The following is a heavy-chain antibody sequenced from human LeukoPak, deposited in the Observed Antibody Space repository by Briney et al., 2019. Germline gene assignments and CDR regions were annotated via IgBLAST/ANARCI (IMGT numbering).Heavy chain of an antibody. CDR2: ISSSSNYI. D-gene: IGHD3-22*01. J-gene: IGHJ4*02. Sequence: GGPLRLSCAGSGFTFSSYSMNWVRQAPGKGLEWVSSISSSSNYIYYADSIKGRFTTSRDNAKNSLYLQMNSLRAEDTAVYYCARLYDSSGDWGQGTLVTVSS. CDR3: ARLYDSSGD. V-gene: IGHV3-21*01. CDR1: GFTFSSYS.